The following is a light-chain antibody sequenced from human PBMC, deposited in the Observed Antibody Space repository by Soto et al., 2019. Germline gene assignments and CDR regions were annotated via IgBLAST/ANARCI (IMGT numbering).Light chain of an antibody. CDR3: SSFTRSSTYV. V-gene: IGLV2-14*01. Sequence: QSALTQPASVSGSPGQSITISCTGTSSDVGAYNFVSWYQQYPGKAPKVMIYEVNNRPSGVSNRFSGSKSGNTASLTISGLQAEDEADYHCSSFTRSSTYVFGSGTKVTVL. CDR1: SSDVGAYNF. CDR2: EVN. J-gene: IGLJ1*01.